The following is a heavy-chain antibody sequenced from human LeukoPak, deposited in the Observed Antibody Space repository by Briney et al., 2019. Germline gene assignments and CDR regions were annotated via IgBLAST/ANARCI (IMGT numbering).Heavy chain of an antibody. CDR1: GFTFSSYA. CDR2: ISGSGGST. J-gene: IGHJ4*02. V-gene: IGHV3-23*01. D-gene: IGHD5-12*01. Sequence: GGSLRLSCAASGFTFSSYAMSWVRQAPGKGLEWVSTISGSGGSTDYADSVKGRFTISRDNSKNTLYLQMNSLTPEDTGVYYCARPPVDASDYWGQGTLVTVS. CDR3: ARPPVDASDY.